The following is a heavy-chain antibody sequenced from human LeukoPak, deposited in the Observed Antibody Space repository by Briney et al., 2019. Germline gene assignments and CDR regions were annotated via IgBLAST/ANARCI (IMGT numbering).Heavy chain of an antibody. CDR2: IYYSGST. Sequence: PSETLSLTCAVSGYSISSGYYWSWIRQPPGKGLEWIGYIYYSGSTYYNPSLKSRVTISVDTSKNQFSLKLSSVTAADTAVYYCARAPAPPLIVVVRRNLVSYAFDIWGQGTMVTVSS. J-gene: IGHJ3*02. CDR1: GYSISSGYY. CDR3: ARAPAPPLIVVVRRNLVSYAFDI. V-gene: IGHV4-30-4*08. D-gene: IGHD3-22*01.